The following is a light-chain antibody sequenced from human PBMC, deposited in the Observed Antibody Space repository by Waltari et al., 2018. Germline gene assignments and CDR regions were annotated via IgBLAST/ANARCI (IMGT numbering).Light chain of an antibody. CDR2: WAS. V-gene: IGKV4-1*01. CDR3: QQYFDTPLT. CDR1: QSVLLNDNNRNY. Sequence: DIVMTQSPDSLAVSLGERATIYCKSSQSVLLNDNNRNYLAWYQQRPGQPPKLLIYWASDRESGVPDRFIGSGSGTDFTLTISSLQPDDGAVYYCQQYFDTPLTFGGGTKIEIK. J-gene: IGKJ4*01.